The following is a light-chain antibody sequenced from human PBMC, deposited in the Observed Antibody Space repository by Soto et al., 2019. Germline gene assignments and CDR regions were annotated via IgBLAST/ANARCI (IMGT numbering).Light chain of an antibody. CDR2: KAS. J-gene: IGKJ1*01. Sequence: DIQMTQSPSTLSGSVGDRVTITCRASQTISSWLAWYQQKPGKAPKLLIYKASTLKSGVPSRFSVSGSGIEFTLTISSLQPDDFATYYFQHYNSYSDAFGQGTKVELK. V-gene: IGKV1-5*03. CDR1: QTISSW. CDR3: QHYNSYSDA.